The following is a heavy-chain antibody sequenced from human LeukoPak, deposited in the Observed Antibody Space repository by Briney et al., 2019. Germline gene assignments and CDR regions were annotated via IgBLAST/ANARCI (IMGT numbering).Heavy chain of an antibody. J-gene: IGHJ4*02. CDR2: INHSGST. D-gene: IGHD3-22*01. CDR1: GGSFSGYY. V-gene: IGHV4-34*01. Sequence: SETLSLTCAVYGGSFSGYYWSWIRQPPGKGLGWIGEINHSGSTNYNPSLKSRVTISVDTSKNQFSLKLSSVTAADTAVYYCARYYYDSSGYWYFDYWGQGTLVTVSS. CDR3: ARYYYDSSGYWYFDY.